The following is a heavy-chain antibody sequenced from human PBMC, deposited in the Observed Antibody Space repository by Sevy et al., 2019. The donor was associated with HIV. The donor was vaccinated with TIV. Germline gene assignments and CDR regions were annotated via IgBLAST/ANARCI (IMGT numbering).Heavy chain of an antibody. V-gene: IGHV3-21*01. D-gene: IGHD6-19*01. J-gene: IGHJ4*02. CDR1: GFTFSSYS. CDR3: ARTWGNAYSSGWYYFDY. CDR2: ISSSSSYI. Sequence: LGGSLRLSCAASGFTFSSYSMNWVRQAPGKGLEWVSSISSSSSYIYYADSVKGRFTISRDNAKNSLYLQMNSLRAEDTAVYYCARTWGNAYSSGWYYFDYWGQGTLVTVSS.